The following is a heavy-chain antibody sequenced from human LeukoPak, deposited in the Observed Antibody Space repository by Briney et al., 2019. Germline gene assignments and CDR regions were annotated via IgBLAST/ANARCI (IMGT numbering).Heavy chain of an antibody. Sequence: EASVKVSCKASGYTFTGYYMHWVRQAPGQGLEWMGRIIPILGIANYAQKFQGRVTITADKSTSTAYMELSSLRSEDTAVYYCARVRVTIFGVDYYYGMDVWGQGTTVTVSS. CDR3: ARVRVTIFGVDYYYGMDV. J-gene: IGHJ6*02. CDR1: GYTFTGYY. CDR2: IIPILGIA. V-gene: IGHV1-69*04. D-gene: IGHD3-3*01.